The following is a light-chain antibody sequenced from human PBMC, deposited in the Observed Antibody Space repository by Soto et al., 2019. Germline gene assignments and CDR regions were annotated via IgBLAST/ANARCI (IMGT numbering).Light chain of an antibody. CDR1: QSVKSSY. J-gene: IGKJ5*01. V-gene: IGKV3-11*01. Sequence: EIVLTQSPGTLSLSPGERATLPCRASQSVKSSYLAWYQHKPGQAPRLLIYDASNRATGVPARFSGSGSGTDFTLTISSLEPEDFAVYYCQHRSVWPVSFGQGTRLEIK. CDR3: QHRSVWPVS. CDR2: DAS.